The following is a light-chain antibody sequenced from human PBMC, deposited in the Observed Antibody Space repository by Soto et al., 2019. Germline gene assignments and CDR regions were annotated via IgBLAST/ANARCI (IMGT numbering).Light chain of an antibody. CDR3: QQYGSSYA. J-gene: IGKJ2*01. CDR2: GIS. V-gene: IGKV3-20*01. Sequence: EIVLTQSPDTLALSPGERATLSCRASQSVTSNYLAWYQQKPGQAPRLLIFGISSRATGIPDRFSGSGSGTDFTLTIARLEPEEFAVYSCQQYGSSYAFGQGTKLAIK. CDR1: QSVTSNY.